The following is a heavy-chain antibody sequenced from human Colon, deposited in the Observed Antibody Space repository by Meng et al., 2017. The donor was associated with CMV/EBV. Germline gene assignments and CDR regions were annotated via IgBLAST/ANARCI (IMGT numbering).Heavy chain of an antibody. D-gene: IGHD1-26*01. CDR1: GFTFSSYE. V-gene: IGHV3-48*03. CDR3: ARELLATWEPFDY. Sequence: GGSLRLSCAASGFTFSSYEMNWVRQAPGKGLEWVSYISSSGSTIYYADSVKGRFTISRDNAKNSLYLQMSSLRADDTAVYFCARELLATWEPFDYWGQGTLVTVSS. CDR2: ISSSGSTI. J-gene: IGHJ4*02.